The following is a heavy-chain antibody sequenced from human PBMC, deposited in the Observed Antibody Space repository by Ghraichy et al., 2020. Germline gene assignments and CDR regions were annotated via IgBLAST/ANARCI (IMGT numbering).Heavy chain of an antibody. CDR3: ARALKQWLAIEDYWYFDL. J-gene: IGHJ2*01. V-gene: IGHV3-21*01. CDR1: GFTFSSYS. CDR2: ISSSSSYI. Sequence: GGSLRLSCAASGFTFSSYSMNWVRQAPGKGLEWVSSISSSSSYIYYADSVKGRFTISRDNAKNSLYLQMNSLRAEDTAVYYCARALKQWLAIEDYWYFDLWGRGTLVTVSS. D-gene: IGHD6-19*01.